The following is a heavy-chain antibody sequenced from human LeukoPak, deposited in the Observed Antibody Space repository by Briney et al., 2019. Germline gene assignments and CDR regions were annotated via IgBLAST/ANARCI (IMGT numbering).Heavy chain of an antibody. J-gene: IGHJ4*02. CDR1: GFTFSSYA. CDR3: ARDGPWGGGYSYGSIDY. CDR2: ISYDGSNK. V-gene: IGHV3-30-3*01. Sequence: GGSLRLSCAASGFTFSSYAMHWVRQAPGKGLEWVAVISYDGSNKYYADSVKGRFTISRDNSKNTLYLQMNSLRAEDTAVYYCARDGPWGGGYSYGSIDYWGQGTLATVSS. D-gene: IGHD5-18*01.